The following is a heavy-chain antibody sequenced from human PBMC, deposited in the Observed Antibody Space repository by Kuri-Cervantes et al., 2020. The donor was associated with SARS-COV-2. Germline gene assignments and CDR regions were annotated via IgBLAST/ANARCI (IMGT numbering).Heavy chain of an antibody. D-gene: IGHD3-16*01. V-gene: IGHV4-34*01. Sequence: SETLSLTCTVSGGSISSYYWSWIRQPPGKGLEWIGEINHSGSTNYNPSLKSRVTISVDTSKNQFSLKLSSVTAADTAVYYCARFYDYFDYWGQGTLVTVSS. CDR1: GGSISSYY. CDR2: INHSGST. CDR3: ARFYDYFDY. J-gene: IGHJ4*02.